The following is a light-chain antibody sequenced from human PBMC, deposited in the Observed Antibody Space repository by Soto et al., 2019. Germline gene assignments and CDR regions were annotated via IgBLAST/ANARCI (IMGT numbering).Light chain of an antibody. CDR2: AAT. J-gene: IGKJ3*01. CDR3: QQYGDSPCA. V-gene: IGKV3-20*01. CDR1: QSIYINS. Sequence: EIVLTQSPGTLSLSPGERATLSCRASQSIYINSLAWYQHKRGQAPRLLIYAATVRATAVPDRFNGSGSGTDFALTISRLEPEDPAMYYCQQYGDSPCAFGPGTKVDIK.